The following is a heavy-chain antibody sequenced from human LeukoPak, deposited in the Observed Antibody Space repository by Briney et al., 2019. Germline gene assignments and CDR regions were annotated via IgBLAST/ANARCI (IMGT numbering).Heavy chain of an antibody. D-gene: IGHD2-15*01. V-gene: IGHV4-38-2*02. CDR2: IYHSGST. J-gene: IGHJ5*02. Sequence: SETLSLTCTVSGYSISSGYYWGWIRQPPGKGLEWIGSIYHSGSTYYNPSLKSRVTMSVDTSKNQFSLKLSSVTAADTAVYYCASICSGGSCYSDTNWFDPWGQGTLVNVSS. CDR3: ASICSGGSCYSDTNWFDP. CDR1: GYSISSGYY.